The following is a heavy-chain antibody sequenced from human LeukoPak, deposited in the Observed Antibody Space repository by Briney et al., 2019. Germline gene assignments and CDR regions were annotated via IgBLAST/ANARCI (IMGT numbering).Heavy chain of an antibody. Sequence: PGRSLRLSCAASGLTFSSYGMHWVRQAPGKRLEWVAVIWYDGSNKYYADSVKGRFTISRDNSKNTLYLQMNSLRAEDTAVYYCARDSLSRTAATWSRFEYWGPGTLVTVSS. CDR1: GLTFSSYG. D-gene: IGHD6-13*01. V-gene: IGHV3-33*01. CDR3: ARDSLSRTAATWSRFEY. J-gene: IGHJ4*02. CDR2: IWYDGSNK.